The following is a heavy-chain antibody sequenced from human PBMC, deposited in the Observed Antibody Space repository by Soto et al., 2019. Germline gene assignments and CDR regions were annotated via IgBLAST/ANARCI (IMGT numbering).Heavy chain of an antibody. V-gene: IGHV3-30-3*01. J-gene: IGHJ4*02. CDR1: GFTFSSYA. Sequence: GGSLRLSCAASGFTFSSYAMHWVRQAPGKGLEWVAVISYDGSNKYYADSVKGRFTISRDNSKNTLYLQMNSLRAEDTAVYYCAREGEYYYDSSGYSYWGQGTLVTVSS. CDR2: ISYDGSNK. D-gene: IGHD3-22*01. CDR3: AREGEYYYDSSGYSY.